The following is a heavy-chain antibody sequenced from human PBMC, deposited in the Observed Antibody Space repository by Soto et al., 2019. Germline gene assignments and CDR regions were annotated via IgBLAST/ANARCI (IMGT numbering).Heavy chain of an antibody. V-gene: IGHV1-2*02. J-gene: IGHJ6*02. Sequence: ASVKVSCKASGYTFTGYYVHWVRQAPGQGLEWMGWINPNSGDTYLAQRFQGRVSMNRDTSIGTAYMELRGLTSDDTAEYYCAKGGAIVAAGTRVYLYNAMDVWGQGTTVTVSS. D-gene: IGHD1-26*01. CDR2: INPNSGDT. CDR1: GYTFTGYY. CDR3: AKGGAIVAAGTRVYLYNAMDV.